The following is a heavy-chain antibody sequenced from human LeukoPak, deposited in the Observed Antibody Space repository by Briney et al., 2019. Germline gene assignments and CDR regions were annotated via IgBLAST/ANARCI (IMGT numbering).Heavy chain of an antibody. D-gene: IGHD3-22*01. V-gene: IGHV3-23*01. CDR2: LSDSGGGT. CDR1: GFTFSSYG. Sequence: GGTLRLSCAASGFTFSSYGMTWVRQAPGKGLEWVSTLSDSGGGTYYADSVKGRFTISRDNSRNTLYLQMHSLRVEDTAVYYCARGYYDSSGYYYSPSQPLDYWGQRTLVTVSS. CDR3: ARGYYDSSGYYYSPSQPLDY. J-gene: IGHJ4*02.